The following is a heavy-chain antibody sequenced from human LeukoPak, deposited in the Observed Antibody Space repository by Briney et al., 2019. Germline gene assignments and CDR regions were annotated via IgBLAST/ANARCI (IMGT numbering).Heavy chain of an antibody. D-gene: IGHD6-19*01. CDR2: ISSSSSYI. CDR1: GFTFSSYS. Sequence: GGSLRLSCAASGFTFSSYSLNWVRQAPGRGLEWVSSISSSSSYIYYTDSVEGRFTISRDNSKNTLHLQMNSLRDEDRAVYYCAKSIAVAGLGGGRIFDYWGQGTLVTVSS. V-gene: IGHV3-21*01. CDR3: AKSIAVAGLGGGRIFDY. J-gene: IGHJ4*02.